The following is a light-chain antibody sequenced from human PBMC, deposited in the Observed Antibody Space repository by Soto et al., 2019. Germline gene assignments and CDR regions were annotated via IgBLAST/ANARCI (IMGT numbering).Light chain of an antibody. CDR3: QHYGRA. Sequence: EKVLKQYTGTPPLTQRVKITLSCRASQSVSSRYLPSYQQTPGQAPRLLIYGASSRAPGIPDRFSGSGSGTDFTVVFSRLEPEDFAVYYCQHYGRAIGQGTQLEIK. CDR1: QSVSSRY. V-gene: IGKV3-20*01. J-gene: IGKJ5*01. CDR2: GAS.